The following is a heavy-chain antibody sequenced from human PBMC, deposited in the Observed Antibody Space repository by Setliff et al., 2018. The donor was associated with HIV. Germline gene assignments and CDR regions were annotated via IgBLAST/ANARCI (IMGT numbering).Heavy chain of an antibody. CDR1: GYSISSGYY. D-gene: IGHD6-13*01. Sequence: SETLSLTCGVSGYSISSGYYWGWNRQPPGKGLEWIGSIYHSGSTYYNPSLKSRVTISVDTSKNQFSLKLSSVTAADTAIYHCARTYSSSWYIDYWGQG. CDR3: ARTYSSSWYIDY. J-gene: IGHJ4*02. V-gene: IGHV4-38-2*01. CDR2: IYHSGST.